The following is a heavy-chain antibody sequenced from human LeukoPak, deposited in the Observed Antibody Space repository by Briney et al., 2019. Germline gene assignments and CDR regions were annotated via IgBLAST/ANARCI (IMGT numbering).Heavy chain of an antibody. V-gene: IGHV3-23*01. CDR1: GFTFSSYA. CDR2: ISGSGGST. CDR3: AKDLRYYFDY. J-gene: IGHJ4*02. Sequence: GGSLRLSYAASGFTFSSYAMSWVRQAPGKGLEWVSAISGSGGSTYYADSVKGRFTISRDNSKNTLYLRMNSLRAEDTAVYYCAKDLRYYFDYWGQGTLVTVSS.